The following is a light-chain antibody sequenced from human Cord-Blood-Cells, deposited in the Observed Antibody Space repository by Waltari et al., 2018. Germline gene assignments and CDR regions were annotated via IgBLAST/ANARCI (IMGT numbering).Light chain of an antibody. J-gene: IGLJ3*02. CDR2: DVS. CDR3: CSYAGSYTWV. Sequence: QSALTQPRSLSGSPGQSVTISCTGTTSYVGGYNYVSWYQQHPGKAPKLMIYDVSKRPSGVPDRFSGSKSGNTASLTISGLQAEDEADYYCCSYAGSYTWVFGGGTKLTVL. CDR1: TSYVGGYNY. V-gene: IGLV2-11*01.